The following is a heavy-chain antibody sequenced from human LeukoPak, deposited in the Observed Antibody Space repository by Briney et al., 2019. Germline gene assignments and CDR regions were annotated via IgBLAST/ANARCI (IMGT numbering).Heavy chain of an antibody. D-gene: IGHD3-16*02. CDR3: AKDAGDPVVMGPYYYYYGMDV. Sequence: QPGRSLRLSCAASGFTFSSYGMHWVHQAPGKGLEWVAVISYDGSNKYYADSVKGRFTISRDNSKNTLYLQMNSLRAEDTAVYYCAKDAGDPVVMGPYYYYYGMDVWGQGTTVTVSS. CDR1: GFTFSSYG. CDR2: ISYDGSNK. V-gene: IGHV3-30*18. J-gene: IGHJ6*02.